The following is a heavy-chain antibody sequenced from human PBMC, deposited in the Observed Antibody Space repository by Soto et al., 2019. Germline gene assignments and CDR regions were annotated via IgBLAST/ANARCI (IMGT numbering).Heavy chain of an antibody. V-gene: IGHV1-8*01. J-gene: IGHJ4*02. D-gene: IGHD6-13*01. Sequence: QVQLVQSGAEVKKPGASVKVSCKASGYTFTSYDINWVRQATGQGLEWMGWMNPNSGNTGYAQKFQGRVTMTRNTSISTAHMELSSLRSEDTAVYYCASNSWPGIAAAGTSTDPDYWGQGTLVTVSS. CDR1: GYTFTSYD. CDR2: MNPNSGNT. CDR3: ASNSWPGIAAAGTSTDPDY.